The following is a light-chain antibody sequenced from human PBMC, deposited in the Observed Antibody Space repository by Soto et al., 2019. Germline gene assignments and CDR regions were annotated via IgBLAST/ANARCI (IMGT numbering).Light chain of an antibody. Sequence: QSVLTQPPSVSGTPGQRVNISCSGSSSNIGRDYVYWYQQFPGTAPKLLIYRGNQRPSGVPDRFSGSKSDTSASLAISGLRSDDESDYYCVAWDDSLSGYVFGTGTKLTVL. CDR1: SSNIGRDY. V-gene: IGLV1-47*01. CDR3: VAWDDSLSGYV. J-gene: IGLJ1*01. CDR2: RGN.